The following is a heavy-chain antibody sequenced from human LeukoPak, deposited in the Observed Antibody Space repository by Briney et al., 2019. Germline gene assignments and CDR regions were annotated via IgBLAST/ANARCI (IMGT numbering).Heavy chain of an antibody. D-gene: IGHD2-2*01. CDR2: IYPGDSDT. J-gene: IGHJ3*02. Sequence: PGESLKISCKGSGYNFNIYWIAWVRQMPGKGLEWMGIIYPGDSDTRYSPSFQGQVTISADKSISTAYLQWSSLKASDTAMYYCARRQYCSTTSCMGTFDIWGQGTMVTVSS. CDR3: ARRQYCSTTSCMGTFDI. V-gene: IGHV5-51*01. CDR1: GYNFNIYW.